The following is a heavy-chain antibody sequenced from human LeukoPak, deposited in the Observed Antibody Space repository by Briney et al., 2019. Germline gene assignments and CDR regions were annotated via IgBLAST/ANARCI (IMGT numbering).Heavy chain of an antibody. CDR3: AKEPTVLTRYFDY. Sequence: PGGTLRLSCAASGFTFSSYGMSWVRQAPGKGLEWVSAISGSGGSTYYADSVKGRFTISRDNSKNTLYLQMNSLRAEDTAVYYCAKEPTVLTRYFDYWGQGTLVTVSS. D-gene: IGHD4/OR15-4a*01. J-gene: IGHJ4*02. CDR1: GFTFSSYG. CDR2: ISGSGGST. V-gene: IGHV3-23*01.